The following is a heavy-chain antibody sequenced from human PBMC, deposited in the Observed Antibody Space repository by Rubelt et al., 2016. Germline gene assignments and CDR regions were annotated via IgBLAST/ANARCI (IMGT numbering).Heavy chain of an antibody. D-gene: IGHD5-12*01. CDR2: ISYDGAKK. V-gene: IGHV3-30*04. CDR1: A. Sequence: AMHWVRQAPGKGLKGVAVISYDGAKKYYADSVTGRFTISRDNSKNTLYLQINTLRAEDTALYYCASGCYDSLDYWGQGTLVTVSS. J-gene: IGHJ4*02. CDR3: ASGCYDSLDY.